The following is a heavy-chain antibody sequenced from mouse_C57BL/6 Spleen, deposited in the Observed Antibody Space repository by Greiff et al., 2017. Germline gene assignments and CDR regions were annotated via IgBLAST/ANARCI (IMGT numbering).Heavy chain of an antibody. J-gene: IGHJ2*01. CDR1: GYSFTSYY. CDR2: IYPGSGNT. Sequence: VQLQQSGPELVKPGASVKISCKASGYSFTSYYIHWVKQRPGQGLEWIGWIYPGSGNTKYHEKCKGKATLTADTSSSTAYMQLSSLTSEDSAVYYCARYVSYYGSSLDYWGQGTTLTVSS. V-gene: IGHV1-66*01. CDR3: ARYVSYYGSSLDY. D-gene: IGHD1-1*01.